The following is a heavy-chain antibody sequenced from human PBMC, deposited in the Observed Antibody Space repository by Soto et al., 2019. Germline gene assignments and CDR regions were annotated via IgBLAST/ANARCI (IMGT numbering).Heavy chain of an antibody. V-gene: IGHV1-69*13. Sequence: SVKVSCKASGGTFSSYAISWVRQAPGQGLEWMGGIIPIFGTANYAQKFQGRVTITADESTSTAYMELSSLRSEDTAVYYCARSYYYDSPDAFDIWGQGTMVTVSS. D-gene: IGHD3-22*01. CDR2: IIPIFGTA. J-gene: IGHJ3*02. CDR1: GGTFSSYA. CDR3: ARSYYYDSPDAFDI.